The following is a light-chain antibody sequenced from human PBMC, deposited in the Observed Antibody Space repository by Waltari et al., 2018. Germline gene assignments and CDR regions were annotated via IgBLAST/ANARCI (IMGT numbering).Light chain of an antibody. J-gene: IGLJ3*02. Sequence: QSALTQPASVSGSPGQSITISCTATTSDIGNYNLVSWYQQHPGKAPQRMIYEAKMRPSGVSNRFSGSKSGNTASLAISGLRSEDEADYYCAGWDDSLSAWVFGGGTKLTVL. CDR2: EAK. V-gene: IGLV2-14*02. CDR1: TSDIGNYNL. CDR3: AGWDDSLSAWV.